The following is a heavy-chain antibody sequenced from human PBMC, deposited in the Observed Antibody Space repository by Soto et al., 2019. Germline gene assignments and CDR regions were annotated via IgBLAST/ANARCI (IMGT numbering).Heavy chain of an antibody. J-gene: IGHJ4*02. CDR1: GFAFSGSA. V-gene: IGHV3-73*01. CDR2: IRSKGHNYAT. Sequence: PGGSLRLSCAASGFAFSGSAMYWVRQASGKGPEWVGRIRSKGHNYATEYAASVKGRFTISRDDSKNTAYLQMNSLQTEDTAVYYCVSWVSAHFDYWGQGTLVTVSS. CDR3: VSWVSAHFDY. D-gene: IGHD2-8*01.